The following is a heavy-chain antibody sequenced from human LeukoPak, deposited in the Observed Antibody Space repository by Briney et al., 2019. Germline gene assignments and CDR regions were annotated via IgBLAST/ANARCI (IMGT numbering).Heavy chain of an antibody. V-gene: IGHV1-3*01. CDR1: GYTFTSYA. D-gene: IGHD3-10*01. Sequence: ASVKVSCKASGYTFTSYAMHCVRQAPGQRLEWMGWINAGNGNTKYSQKFQGRVTITRDTSASTAYMELSSLRSEDTAVYYCARDPAVVPTPSLIDYWGQGTLVTVSS. J-gene: IGHJ4*02. CDR3: ARDPAVVPTPSLIDY. CDR2: INAGNGNT.